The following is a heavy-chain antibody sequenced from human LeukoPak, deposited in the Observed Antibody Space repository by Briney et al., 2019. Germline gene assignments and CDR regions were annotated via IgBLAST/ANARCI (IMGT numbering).Heavy chain of an antibody. CDR3: AREGVRYDSTGYYYYDYFDY. J-gene: IGHJ4*02. CDR2: INWNGGST. D-gene: IGHD3-22*01. CDR1: GFTFDDYG. V-gene: IGHV3-20*04. Sequence: GGSLRLSCAASGFTFDDYGMSWVRHAPGKGLEWVSGINWNGGSTVYADSVKGRFTISRDNAKNSLYLQMNSLRAEDTALYYCAREGVRYDSTGYYYYDYFDYWGLGTLVTVSS.